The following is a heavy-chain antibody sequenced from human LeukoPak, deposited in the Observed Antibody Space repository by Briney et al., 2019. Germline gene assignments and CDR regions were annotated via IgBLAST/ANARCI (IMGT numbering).Heavy chain of an antibody. Sequence: GGSLRLSCAASGFTFSHYYMNWIRQAPGKGLEWVSSITSTGVTMYYADSVKGRFTLSRDNAKNSLYLQMNSLKPDDTAVCFCARELHSSTWDYYYMDVWGRGTTVIVS. CDR3: ARELHSSTWDYYYMDV. D-gene: IGHD6-13*01. CDR2: ITSTGVTM. CDR1: GFTFSHYY. V-gene: IGHV3-11*01. J-gene: IGHJ6*03.